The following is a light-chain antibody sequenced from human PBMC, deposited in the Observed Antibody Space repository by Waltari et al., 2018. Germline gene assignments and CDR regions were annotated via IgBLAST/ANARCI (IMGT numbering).Light chain of an antibody. J-gene: IGKJ4*01. CDR3: QQYYITPLS. Sequence: DVVMTQSPDFLAVSLGERVTIHCKSSQSLFYSSNNKNYFAWYQQKPGQPPKLLIYWASTRESGVPDRFSGSGSGTDFTLTISSLQAEDVAIYFCQQYYITPLSFGGWTRVEIK. CDR1: QSLFYSSNNKNY. CDR2: WAS. V-gene: IGKV4-1*01.